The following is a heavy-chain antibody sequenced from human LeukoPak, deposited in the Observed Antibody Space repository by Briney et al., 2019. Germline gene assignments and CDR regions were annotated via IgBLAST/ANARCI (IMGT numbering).Heavy chain of an antibody. J-gene: IGHJ4*02. V-gene: IGHV3-48*04. D-gene: IGHD6-13*01. CDR2: ISATGGTI. CDR3: ARVSGIAAAASPFGY. CDR1: GFTFSSNG. Sequence: GSLRLSCAASGFTFSSNGMNWVRQAPGKGLEWVSYISATGGTIYYADSVKGRFTISRDNAKNSLYLQMNSLRVEDTALYYCARVSGIAAAASPFGYWGQGTLVTVSS.